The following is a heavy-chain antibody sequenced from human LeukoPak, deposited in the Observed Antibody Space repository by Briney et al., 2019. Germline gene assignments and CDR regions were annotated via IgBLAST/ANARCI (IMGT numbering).Heavy chain of an antibody. CDR2: IYSGGST. D-gene: IGHD1-26*01. J-gene: IGHJ4*02. Sequence: GGSLRLSCAASGFTVRSNYMNWVRQAPGKGLEWVSVIYSGGSTYYADPVKGGFTISRDNSKNTLYLQMNSLRAEDTAVYYCAREGTWSYYYDYWGQGTLVTVSS. CDR3: AREGTWSYYYDY. V-gene: IGHV3-66*01. CDR1: GFTVRSNY.